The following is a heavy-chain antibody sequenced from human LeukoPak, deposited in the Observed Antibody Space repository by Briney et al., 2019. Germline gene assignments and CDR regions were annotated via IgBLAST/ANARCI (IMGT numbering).Heavy chain of an antibody. J-gene: IGHJ6*02. D-gene: IGHD6-19*01. Sequence: PGGSLRLSCAASGFTFDDSAMHWVRQAPGKGLEWVSLISGDGDYTYYADSVKGRFTISRDNSKNSLYLQMNSLKTEDTALYYCAKDRLPGGIAVAGADDGLDVRAKGPRSPSP. V-gene: IGHV3-43*02. CDR1: GFTFDDSA. CDR3: AKDRLPGGIAVAGADDGLDV. CDR2: ISGDGDYT.